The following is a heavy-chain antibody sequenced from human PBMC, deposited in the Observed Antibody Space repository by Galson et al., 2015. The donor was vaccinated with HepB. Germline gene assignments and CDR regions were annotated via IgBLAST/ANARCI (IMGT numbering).Heavy chain of an antibody. D-gene: IGHD3-9*01. CDR3: ARSAGYSHFDY. CDR2: INPNSGGT. Sequence: SVKVSCKASGSTFTGYYMHWVRQAPGQGLEWMGWINPNSGGTNYAQRFQGRVTMTRDTSISTAYMDLSRLRSDDTAVYYCARSAGYSHFDYWGQGTLVTVSS. J-gene: IGHJ4*02. CDR1: GSTFTGYY. V-gene: IGHV1-2*02.